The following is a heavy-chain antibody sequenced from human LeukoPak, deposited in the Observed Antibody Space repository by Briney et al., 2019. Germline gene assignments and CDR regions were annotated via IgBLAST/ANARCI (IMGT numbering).Heavy chain of an antibody. Sequence: GGSLRLSCAASGFTVNSNYMSWVRQAPGKGLEWVSVIYSGGSTYYADSVKGRFTISRDNSKNTLYLQMNSLRAEDTAVYYCASMYSSQYLQHWGQGTLVTVSS. CDR1: GFTVNSNY. J-gene: IGHJ1*01. CDR3: ASMYSSQYLQH. V-gene: IGHV3-53*01. D-gene: IGHD2-21*01. CDR2: IYSGGST.